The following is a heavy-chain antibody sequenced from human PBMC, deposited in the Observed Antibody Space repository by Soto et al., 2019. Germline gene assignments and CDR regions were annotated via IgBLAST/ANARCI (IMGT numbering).Heavy chain of an antibody. D-gene: IGHD1-26*01. CDR1: GFTFSSYA. CDR3: ARPLGSYGSVAAFDI. V-gene: IGHV3-30-3*01. CDR2: ISYDGSNK. J-gene: IGHJ3*02. Sequence: PGGSLRLSCAASGFTFSSYAMHWVRQAPGKGLEWVAVISYDGSNKYYADSVKGRFTISRDNSKNTLYLQMNSLRAEDTAVYYCARPLGSYGSVAAFDIWGQRTMVTVSS.